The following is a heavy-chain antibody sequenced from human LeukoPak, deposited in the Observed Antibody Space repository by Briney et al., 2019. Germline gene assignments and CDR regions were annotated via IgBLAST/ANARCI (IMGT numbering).Heavy chain of an antibody. CDR2: ISGNGVST. Sequence: GGSLRLSCAASGFTFSSYAMYWVRRTPGEGLEYVSVISGNGVSTHYATSVKGRFTISRDNSKNMLYLQMGSLRAEDMAVYYCTRDASDIVAVPAAVGPFDLWGQGTLVTVSS. V-gene: IGHV3-64*01. D-gene: IGHD2-2*01. CDR1: GFTFSSYA. CDR3: TRDASDIVAVPAAVGPFDL. J-gene: IGHJ4*02.